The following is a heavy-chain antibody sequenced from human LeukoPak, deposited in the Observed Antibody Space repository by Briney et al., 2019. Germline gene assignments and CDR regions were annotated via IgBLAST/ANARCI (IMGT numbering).Heavy chain of an antibody. CDR3: TTGSGYSDAFDI. CDR2: IKSKTDGGTT. V-gene: IGHV3-15*01. D-gene: IGHD2-15*01. J-gene: IGHJ3*02. Sequence: GGSLRLSCAASGFTFSNAWMSWVRQAPGKGLEWVGRIKSKTDGGTTDYAAPVKGRFTISRDDSENTLYLQMNSLKTEDTAVYYCTTGSGYSDAFDIWGQGTMVTVSS. CDR1: GFTFSNAW.